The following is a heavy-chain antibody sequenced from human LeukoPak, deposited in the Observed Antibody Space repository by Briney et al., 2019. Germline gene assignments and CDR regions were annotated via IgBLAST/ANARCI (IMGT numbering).Heavy chain of an antibody. CDR1: GFTFRNYD. CDR3: ARGYSGGIDP. D-gene: IGHD6-19*01. J-gene: IGHJ5*02. Sequence: GGSLRLSCAASGFTFRNYDMHWVRQAPGKGLEYVSAISSSGSSTYYANSVKGTFTISRDNSKNTLYLQMGSLRADDMAVYYCARGYSGGIDPWGQGTLVTVSS. CDR2: ISSSGSST. V-gene: IGHV3-64*01.